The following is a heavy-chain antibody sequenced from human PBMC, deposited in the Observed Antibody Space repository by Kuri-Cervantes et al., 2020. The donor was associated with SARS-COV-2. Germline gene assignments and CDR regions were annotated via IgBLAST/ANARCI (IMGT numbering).Heavy chain of an antibody. CDR1: GYTFTGYY. V-gene: IGHV1-2*04. D-gene: IGHD1-26*01. CDR2: INPNSGGT. CDR3: ARGAVLRAFDI. Sequence: GGSLRLSCKASGYTFTGYYMHWVRQAPGQGLEWMGWINPNSGGTNYAQKLQGWVTMTRDTSISTAYMELSRLRSDDTAVYYCARGAVLRAFDIWGQGTMVTVSS. J-gene: IGHJ3*02.